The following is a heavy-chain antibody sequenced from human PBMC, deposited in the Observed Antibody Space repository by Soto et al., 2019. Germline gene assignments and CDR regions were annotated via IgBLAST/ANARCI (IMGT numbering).Heavy chain of an antibody. CDR1: GFTFSNAW. D-gene: IGHD2-2*01. Sequence: PGGSLRLSCTVSGFTFSNAWMTWVRQAPGKGLEWVGRIKSKTDDGTTDYAAPVKGRFTISRDDSRNTLYLQMNSLKTEDTAVYYCTTDSSSRAYYYYYGMDVWGQGTKVTVYS. J-gene: IGHJ6*02. V-gene: IGHV3-15*01. CDR3: TTDSSSRAYYYYYGMDV. CDR2: IKSKTDDGTT.